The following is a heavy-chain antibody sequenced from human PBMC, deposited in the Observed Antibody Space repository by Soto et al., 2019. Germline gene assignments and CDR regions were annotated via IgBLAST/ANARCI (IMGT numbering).Heavy chain of an antibody. Sequence: QVQLVESGGGVVQPGRSLRLSCAASGFTFSSYAMHWVRQAPGKGLEWVAVISYDGSNKYYADSVKGRFTISRDNSKNTLYLQINSLRAEDTAVYYCARDSWGYDFWSGVSRYWGQGTLVTVSS. CDR1: GFTFSSYA. D-gene: IGHD3-3*01. CDR3: ARDSWGYDFWSGVSRY. J-gene: IGHJ4*02. V-gene: IGHV3-30-3*01. CDR2: ISYDGSNK.